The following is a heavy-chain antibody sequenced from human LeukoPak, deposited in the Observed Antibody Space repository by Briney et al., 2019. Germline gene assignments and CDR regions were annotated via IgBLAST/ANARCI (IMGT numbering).Heavy chain of an antibody. Sequence: SETLSLTCTVSGGSISSYYWSWIRQPPGKGLEWIGYFYYSGSPNYHPSLTSLVTISVDTSKTQFSLKLSSVTAADTAVYYCARHAAYYYDSSGYYRGGYFDYWGQGTLVTVSS. D-gene: IGHD3-22*01. CDR2: FYYSGSP. CDR3: ARHAAYYYDSSGYYRGGYFDY. CDR1: GGSISSYY. J-gene: IGHJ4*02. V-gene: IGHV4-59*08.